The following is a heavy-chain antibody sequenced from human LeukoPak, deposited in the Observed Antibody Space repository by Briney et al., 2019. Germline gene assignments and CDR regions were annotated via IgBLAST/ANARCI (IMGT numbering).Heavy chain of an antibody. Sequence: ASVKVSCKASGYTFPSYYMHWVRQSPGQGLEWMGVINPSGGSTSYAQKFQGRVTMTRDTSTSTVYMELSSLRSEDTAVYYCARGGLYCSSTSCPSSDYWGQGTLVTVSS. D-gene: IGHD2-2*01. CDR1: GYTFPSYY. J-gene: IGHJ4*02. CDR3: ARGGLYCSSTSCPSSDY. V-gene: IGHV1-46*01. CDR2: INPSGGST.